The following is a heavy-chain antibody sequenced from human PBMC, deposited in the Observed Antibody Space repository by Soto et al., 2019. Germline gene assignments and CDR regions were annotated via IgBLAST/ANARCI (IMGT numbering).Heavy chain of an antibody. CDR2: IYYSGST. CDR3: ARGTMIVVVIPDY. J-gene: IGHJ4*02. V-gene: IGHV4-30-4*01. CDR1: GGSISSYYCY. Sequence: SETLSLTCTVSGGSISSYYCYWIRKRQPPGKGLEWIGYIYYSGSTYYNPSLKSRVTISVDTSKNQFSLKLSSVTAADTAVYYCARGTMIVVVIPDYWGQGTLVTVSS. D-gene: IGHD3-22*01.